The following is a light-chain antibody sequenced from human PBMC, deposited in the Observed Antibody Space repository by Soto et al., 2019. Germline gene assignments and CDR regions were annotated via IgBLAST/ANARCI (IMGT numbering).Light chain of an antibody. CDR2: YDS. Sequence: SYELTQPPSVSVAPGKTARITCGGNNIGGKTVHWYQQKPGQAPVLVIYYDSDRPSGIPERFSGSNSGNTATLTISRVEAEDEDDYCCQVWDRTSDHVAFGGGTKVTVL. CDR1: NIGGKT. J-gene: IGLJ2*01. CDR3: QVWDRTSDHVA. V-gene: IGLV3-21*04.